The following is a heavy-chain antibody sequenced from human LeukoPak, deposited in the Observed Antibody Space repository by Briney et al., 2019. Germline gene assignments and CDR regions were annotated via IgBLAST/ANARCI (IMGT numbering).Heavy chain of an antibody. Sequence: GASVKVSCKASGYTFTSYGISWVRQAPGQGLEWMGWISAYNGNTNYAQKLQGRVTMTTDTSTSTAYMELRSLRSDDTAVYYCARDIGYPSDYSKTAYWGQGTLVTVSS. CDR1: GYTFTSYG. V-gene: IGHV1-18*01. CDR3: ARDIGYPSDYSKTAY. J-gene: IGHJ4*02. D-gene: IGHD4-11*01. CDR2: ISAYNGNT.